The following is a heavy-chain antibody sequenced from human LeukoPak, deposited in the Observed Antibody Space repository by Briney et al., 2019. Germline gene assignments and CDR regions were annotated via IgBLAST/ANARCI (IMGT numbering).Heavy chain of an antibody. Sequence: PGGSLRLSCGASGFTFSSYAMSWVRQAPGKGLEWVSAISGSGGSTYYADSVKGRFTISRDNSKNTLYLQMNSLRAEDTAVYYCATDLRYSGYDLRPYYFDYWGQGTLVTVSS. V-gene: IGHV3-23*01. CDR3: ATDLRYSGYDLRPYYFDY. D-gene: IGHD5-12*01. CDR1: GFTFSSYA. CDR2: ISGSGGST. J-gene: IGHJ4*02.